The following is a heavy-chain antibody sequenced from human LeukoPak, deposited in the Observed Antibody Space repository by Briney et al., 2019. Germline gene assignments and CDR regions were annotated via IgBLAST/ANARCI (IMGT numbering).Heavy chain of an antibody. CDR2: IYTSGST. CDR3: ARLCPPYYYDSSGYYSTDY. J-gene: IGHJ4*02. Sequence: SQTLSHTCTVSGGSISSGSYYWSWIRQPAGKGLEWIGRIYTSGSTNYNPSPKSRVTISVDTSQNQFSLKLSSVTAADTAVYYCARLCPPYYYDSSGYYSTDYWGQGTLVTVSS. CDR1: GGSISSGSYY. D-gene: IGHD3-22*01. V-gene: IGHV4-61*02.